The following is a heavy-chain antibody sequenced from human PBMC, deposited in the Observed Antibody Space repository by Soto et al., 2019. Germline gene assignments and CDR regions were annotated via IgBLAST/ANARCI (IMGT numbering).Heavy chain of an antibody. CDR3: AITENWNDVGFRWFDP. CDR2: ISAYNGNT. J-gene: IGHJ5*02. CDR1: GYTFTSYG. Sequence: GASVKVSCKASGYTFTSYGIIWVRQAPGQGLEWMGWISAYNGNTNYAQKLQGRVTMTTDTSTSTAYMELRSLRSDDTAVYYCAITENWNDVGFRWFDPWGQGTLVTVSS. V-gene: IGHV1-18*01. D-gene: IGHD1-1*01.